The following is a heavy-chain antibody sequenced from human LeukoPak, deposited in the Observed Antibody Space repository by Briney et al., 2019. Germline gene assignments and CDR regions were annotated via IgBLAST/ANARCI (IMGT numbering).Heavy chain of an antibody. Sequence: PGGSLRLSCAASGFTLSRYSMNWVRQTPGRGLEWVGRIRSKTNSYATAYAASVKGRFTISRDDSKNTAYLQMNSLKTEDTAVYYCTRYYYDGSGHYYLFDYWGQGTLVTVSS. V-gene: IGHV3-73*01. D-gene: IGHD3-22*01. CDR2: IRSKTNSYAT. CDR1: GFTLSRYS. CDR3: TRYYYDGSGHYYLFDY. J-gene: IGHJ4*02.